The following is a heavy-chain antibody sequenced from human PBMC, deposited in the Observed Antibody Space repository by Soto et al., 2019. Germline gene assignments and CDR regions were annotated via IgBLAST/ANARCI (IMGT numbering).Heavy chain of an antibody. CDR1: GGSFSGYY. V-gene: IGHV4-34*01. J-gene: IGHJ6*03. D-gene: IGHD6-6*01. Sequence: TSETLSLTCAVYGGSFSGYYWSWIRQPPGKGLEWIGEINHSGSTNYNPSLKSRVTISVDTSKNQFSLKLSSVTAADTAVYYCAREGESIAARPDYYYYYMDVWGKGTTVTVS. CDR2: INHSGST. CDR3: AREGESIAARPDYYYYYMDV.